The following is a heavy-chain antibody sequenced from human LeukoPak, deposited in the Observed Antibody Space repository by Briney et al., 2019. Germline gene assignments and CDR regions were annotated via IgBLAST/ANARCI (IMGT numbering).Heavy chain of an antibody. CDR2: INSDRSVT. CDR1: GFLFSSSW. Sequence: GGSLRLSCAASGFLFSSSWMSWVRQAPGKGLVWVSHINSDRSVTTYAHSVKGRFTISRDNAKNTLYLQMNSLRAEDAAVYFCASGILGRSDYWGQGTLVTVSS. D-gene: IGHD1-14*01. V-gene: IGHV3-74*03. CDR3: ASGILGRSDY. J-gene: IGHJ4*02.